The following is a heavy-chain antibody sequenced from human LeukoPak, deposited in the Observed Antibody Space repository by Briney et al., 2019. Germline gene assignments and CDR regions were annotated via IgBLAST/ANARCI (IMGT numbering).Heavy chain of an antibody. CDR3: ARDLLGTIDY. Sequence: ASVKVSCKASGYTFTSYGISWVRQAPGQGLEWMGWISAYNGNTNYAQKFQGRVTMTRDTSTSTVYMELSSLRSEDTAVYYCARDLLGTIDYWGQGTLVTVSS. D-gene: IGHD1-14*01. J-gene: IGHJ4*02. V-gene: IGHV1-18*01. CDR2: ISAYNGNT. CDR1: GYTFTSYG.